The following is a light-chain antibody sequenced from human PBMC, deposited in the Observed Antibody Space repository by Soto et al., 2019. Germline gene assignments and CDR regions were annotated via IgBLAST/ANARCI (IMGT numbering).Light chain of an antibody. CDR1: SGDIGGYNY. CDR3: SSYTTNSIPVV. Sequence: QSALTQPASVSGSPGQSITISCTGTSGDIGGYNYVSWYQQHPGKAPKLLISEVSNRPSGVSHRFSGSKSGNTASLTISGIMTEDEADYYCSSYTTNSIPVVFGGGTKVTV. CDR2: EVS. V-gene: IGLV2-14*01. J-gene: IGLJ2*01.